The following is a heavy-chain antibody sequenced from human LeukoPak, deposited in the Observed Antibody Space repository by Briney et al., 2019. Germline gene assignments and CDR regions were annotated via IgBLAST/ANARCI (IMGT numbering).Heavy chain of an antibody. J-gene: IGHJ4*02. D-gene: IGHD3-16*01. CDR3: ARTMMGDYFDY. CDR1: GFTVSSNY. CDR2: IYSGGST. V-gene: IGHV3-53*01. Sequence: GGSLRLSCAASGFTVSSNYMSWVRQAPGKGLEWVSVIYSGGSTYYADSVKGRFTISRDNSKNTLYLQMNSLRAEDTAVYYCARTMMGDYFDYWGQGTLVTVSS.